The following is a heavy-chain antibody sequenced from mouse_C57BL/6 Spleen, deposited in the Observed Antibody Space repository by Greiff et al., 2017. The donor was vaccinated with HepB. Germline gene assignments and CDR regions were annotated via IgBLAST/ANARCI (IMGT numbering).Heavy chain of an antibody. CDR2: ILPGSGST. J-gene: IGHJ1*03. CDR1: GYTFTGYW. Sequence: QVQLKQSGAELMKPGASVKLSCKATGYTFTGYWIEWVKQRPGHGLEWIGEILPGSGSTNYNEKFKGKATFTADTSSNTAYMQLSSLTTEDSAIYYCARSRITTVVAPYWYFDVWGTGTTVTVSS. D-gene: IGHD1-1*01. V-gene: IGHV1-9*01. CDR3: ARSRITTVVAPYWYFDV.